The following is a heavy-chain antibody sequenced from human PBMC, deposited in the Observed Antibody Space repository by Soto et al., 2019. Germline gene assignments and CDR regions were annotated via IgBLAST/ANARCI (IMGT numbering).Heavy chain of an antibody. V-gene: IGHV1-8*01. J-gene: IGHJ6*03. CDR2: MDPNSGNT. CDR3: ARVWSFYDFWSGSHYYYYMDV. CDR1: GYTFTSYD. Sequence: ASVKVSCKASGYTFTSYDINWVRQATGQGLEWMGRMDPNSGNTGYAQKFQGRVTMTRNTSISTAYMELSSLRSEDTAVYYCARVWSFYDFWSGSHYYYYMDVWGKGTTVTVSS. D-gene: IGHD3-3*01.